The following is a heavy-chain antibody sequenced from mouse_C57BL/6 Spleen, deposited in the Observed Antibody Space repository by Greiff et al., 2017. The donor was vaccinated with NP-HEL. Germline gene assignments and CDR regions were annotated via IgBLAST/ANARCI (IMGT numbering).Heavy chain of an antibody. CDR1: GFTFSSYT. J-gene: IGHJ2*01. V-gene: IGHV5-9*01. CDR3: ARHQPPPRNYFDY. Sequence: EVQLVESGGGLVKPGGSLKLSCAASGFTFSSYTMSWVRQTPEKRLEWVATISGGGGNTYYPDSVKGRFTISRDKAKNTLYLQMSSLRSEDTALYYCARHQPPPRNYFDYGGQGTTLTVSS. CDR2: ISGGGGNT. D-gene: IGHD6-1*01.